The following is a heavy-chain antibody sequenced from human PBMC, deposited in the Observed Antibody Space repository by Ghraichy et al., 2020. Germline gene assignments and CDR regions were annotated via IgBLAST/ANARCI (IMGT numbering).Heavy chain of an antibody. J-gene: IGHJ4*02. D-gene: IGHD7-27*01. CDR1: GFTFSAHY. V-gene: IGHV3-72*01. Sequence: GSLRLSCAASGFTFSAHYMDWVRQAPGKGLEWVGRIRNKANGYTTEYAASVKGRFTISRDDSKNSLYLQMNSLKTEDTAVYYCTRRATGDSFDYWGQGTLVTVSS. CDR3: TRRATGDSFDY. CDR2: IRNKANGYTT.